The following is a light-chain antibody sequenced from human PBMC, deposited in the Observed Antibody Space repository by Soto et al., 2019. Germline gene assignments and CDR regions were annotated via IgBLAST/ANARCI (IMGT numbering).Light chain of an antibody. Sequence: PGDSATLSCRASQSVSSYLAWYQQKPGQAPRLVIYAASTRATGIPDRFSGCVSGTEFTLTISSLQSEDFAVYYCQQYNEWPPFTFGQGTRLEIK. J-gene: IGKJ5*01. CDR2: AAS. CDR3: QQYNEWPPFT. CDR1: QSVSSY. V-gene: IGKV3-15*01.